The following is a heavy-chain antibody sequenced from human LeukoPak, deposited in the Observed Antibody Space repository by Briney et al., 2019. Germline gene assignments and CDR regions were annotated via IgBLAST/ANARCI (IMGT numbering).Heavy chain of an antibody. CDR3: ARQLGDRLLFDY. CDR2: IYYSGST. J-gene: IGHJ4*02. Sequence: PSETLSLTFTVSGGSFSSYFWSWIRQPPGKGLEWIGYIYYSGSTHYNSSLKSRVTISLDTSRNQFSLKLSSVTAADTAVYYCARQLGDRLLFDYWGQGTLVTVSS. CDR1: GGSFSSYF. V-gene: IGHV4-59*01. D-gene: IGHD2-21*01.